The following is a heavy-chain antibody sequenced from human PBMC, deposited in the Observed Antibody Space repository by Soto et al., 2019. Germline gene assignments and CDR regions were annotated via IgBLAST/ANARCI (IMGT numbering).Heavy chain of an antibody. Sequence: QVHLVQSGVEVKTPGASVKVSCQASGYTFFTYDISWVRQAPGQGLEWMGWISTYSGDTKYAQKFQGRVTMTTATSTTTAYLDPRSLRSDATAVYYCARHHGPTTSENWFDPWGQGTLVTVSS. V-gene: IGHV1-18*01. D-gene: IGHD5-12*01. CDR1: GYTFFTYD. CDR3: ARHHGPTTSENWFDP. CDR2: ISTYSGDT. J-gene: IGHJ5*02.